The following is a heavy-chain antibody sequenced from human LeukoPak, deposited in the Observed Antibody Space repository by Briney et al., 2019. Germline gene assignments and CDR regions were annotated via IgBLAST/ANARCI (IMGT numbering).Heavy chain of an antibody. CDR2: INHSGST. CDR1: GGSFSGYY. J-gene: IGHJ5*02. CDR3: ARHHKVVVARGGWFDP. Sequence: SETLSLTCAVYGGSFSGYYWSWIRQPPGKGLEWIGEINHSGSTNYSPSLKSRVTISVDTSKNQFSLKLSSVTAADTAVYYCARHHKVVVARGGWFDPWGQGTLVTVSS. V-gene: IGHV4-34*01. D-gene: IGHD2-15*01.